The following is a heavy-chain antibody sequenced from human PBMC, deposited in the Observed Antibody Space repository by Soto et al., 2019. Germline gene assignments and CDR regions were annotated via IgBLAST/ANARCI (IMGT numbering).Heavy chain of an antibody. V-gene: IGHV1-69*01. Sequence: QAQGVQSGAEVRKPGSSVKLSCKASEGTFNSYAIAWVRQAPGQGLEWMGGIIPYYNTLNYAQKFQDRVTITADDSTNTVYMELSSLRSDDTAVYFCASGASRWYPYFFDSWAQETLVTVSS. J-gene: IGHJ4*02. CDR3: ASGASRWYPYFFDS. D-gene: IGHD6-13*01. CDR2: IIPYYNTL. CDR1: EGTFNSYA.